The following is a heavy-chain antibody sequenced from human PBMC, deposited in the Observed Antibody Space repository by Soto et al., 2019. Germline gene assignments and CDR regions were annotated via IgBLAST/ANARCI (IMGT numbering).Heavy chain of an antibody. CDR1: GGSMNIGSHS. CDR3: ARSGVYSGYDVYYYGMDV. D-gene: IGHD5-12*01. CDR2: VYYSGST. J-gene: IGHJ6*02. V-gene: IGHV4-30-2*05. Sequence: PSETLSLTCSVSGGSMNIGSHSWNWIRQSEGKGLEWIGFVYYSGSTYYNPSLKSRVTISVDTSKNQFSLKLSSVTAADTAVYYCARSGVYSGYDVYYYGMDVWGQGTTVTVSS.